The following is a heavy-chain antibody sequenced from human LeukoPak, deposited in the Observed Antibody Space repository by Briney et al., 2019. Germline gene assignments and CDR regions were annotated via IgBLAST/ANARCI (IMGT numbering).Heavy chain of an antibody. CDR3: ARDGDDCSSTSCYTGSGDI. Sequence: GGSLRLSCAASGFTFSNAWMSWVRQAPGKGLEWVAVISYDGSNKYYADSVKGRFTISRDNSKNTLYLQMNSLRAEDTAVYYCARDGDDCSSTSCYTGSGDIWGQGTMVTVSS. CDR1: GFTFSNAW. J-gene: IGHJ3*02. CDR2: ISYDGSNK. V-gene: IGHV3-30-3*01. D-gene: IGHD2-2*02.